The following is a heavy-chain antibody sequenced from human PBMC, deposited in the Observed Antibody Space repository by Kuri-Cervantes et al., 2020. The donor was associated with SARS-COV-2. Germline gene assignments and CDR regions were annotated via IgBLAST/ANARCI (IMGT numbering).Heavy chain of an antibody. J-gene: IGHJ4*02. Sequence: ASVKVSCKASGYTFTSYDINWVRQATGQGLEWMGWMNPNSGNTGYAQKFQGRVTITRNTSISTAYMELSSLRSDDTAVYYCARGRETYDFWSGYYHHSMSDYWGQGTLVTVSS. CDR2: MNPNSGNT. V-gene: IGHV1-8*03. CDR1: GYTFTSYD. D-gene: IGHD3-3*01. CDR3: ARGRETYDFWSGYYHHSMSDY.